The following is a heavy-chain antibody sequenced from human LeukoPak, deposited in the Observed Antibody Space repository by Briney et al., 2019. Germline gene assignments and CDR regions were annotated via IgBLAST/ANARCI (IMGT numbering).Heavy chain of an antibody. CDR1: GYTFTSYY. CDR2: INPSGGST. CDR3: ARARKSVPSAGIDP. V-gene: IGHV1-46*01. J-gene: IGHJ5*02. D-gene: IGHD6-13*01. Sequence: RASVKVSCKAAGYTFTSYYMHWVRQARGQGLGWMGIINPSGGSTSYAQKFQGRVTMTRDTSTSTVYMELSSLRSEDTAVYYCARARKSVPSAGIDPWGQGTLVTVSS.